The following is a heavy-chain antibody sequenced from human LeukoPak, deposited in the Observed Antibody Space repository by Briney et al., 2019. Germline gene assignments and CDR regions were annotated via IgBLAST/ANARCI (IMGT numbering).Heavy chain of an antibody. CDR2: IKQDASEE. V-gene: IGHV3-7*01. CDR3: VRDRGRASFDY. CDR1: GFTFAGYW. D-gene: IGHD1-26*01. J-gene: IGHJ4*02. Sequence: GGSLRLSCAASGFTFAGYWISWVRQAPGKGLEWVANIKQDASEEYYVDSVKGRFTISRDNAKNSLYLQMNSLRAEDTAVYYCVRDRGRASFDYWGQGTLVTVSS.